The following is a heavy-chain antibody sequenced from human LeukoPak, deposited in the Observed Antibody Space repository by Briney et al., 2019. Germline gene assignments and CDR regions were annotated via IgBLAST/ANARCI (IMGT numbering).Heavy chain of an antibody. CDR1: GVTFTDAW. Sequence: PGGSLRLACAVSGVTFTDAWMSWVRQAPGKGLEWVARIKSKAAGGTADYAAPVNGRFAISRDDSRDTLYLQMNSLKTEVIAVYFCATEYYGAYNFWGQGTLVTVSS. CDR3: ATEYYGAYNF. J-gene: IGHJ4*02. V-gene: IGHV3-15*01. D-gene: IGHD4-17*01. CDR2: IKSKAAGGTA.